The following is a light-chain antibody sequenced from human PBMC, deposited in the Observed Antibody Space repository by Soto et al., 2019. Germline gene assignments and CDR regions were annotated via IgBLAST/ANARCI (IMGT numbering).Light chain of an antibody. CDR3: QQYDSYSRIT. CDR1: QTINSW. V-gene: IGKV1-5*03. Sequence: IQMTQSPSTLSAYVGDRVTITCRASQTINSWLAWYQQKPGTAPKLLFYKASSVESGVPSRCSGSGSGTEFTLTISNLQPDYFATYYCQQYDSYSRITFGQGTRLEIK. J-gene: IGKJ5*01. CDR2: KAS.